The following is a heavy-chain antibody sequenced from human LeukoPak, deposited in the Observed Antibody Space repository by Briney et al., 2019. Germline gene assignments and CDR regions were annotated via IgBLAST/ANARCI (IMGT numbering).Heavy chain of an antibody. Sequence: GGSLRLSCAASGFTFSSYEMNWVRQAPGKGLEWVSYISTSGTTVYYADSVKGRFTISRDNAKNSLYLQMSSLRAEDTAVYYCARDIGGAVWGLWGQGTLVTVSS. V-gene: IGHV3-48*03. CDR3: ARDIGGAVWGL. CDR1: GFTFSSYE. J-gene: IGHJ4*02. D-gene: IGHD1-26*01. CDR2: ISTSGTTV.